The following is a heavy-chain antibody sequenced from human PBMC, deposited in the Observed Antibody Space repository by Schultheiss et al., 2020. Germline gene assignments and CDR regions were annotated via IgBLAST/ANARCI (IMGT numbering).Heavy chain of an antibody. V-gene: IGHV4-59*12. Sequence: SETLSLTCTVSGGSISSYYWSWIRQHPGKGLEWIGYIYYSGSTYYNPSLKSRVTISVDTSKNQFSLKLSSVTAADTAVYYCAREGGEGYYYGMDVWGQGTTVTVSS. CDR1: GGSISSYY. CDR3: AREGGEGYYYGMDV. J-gene: IGHJ6*02. D-gene: IGHD2-21*01. CDR2: IYYSGST.